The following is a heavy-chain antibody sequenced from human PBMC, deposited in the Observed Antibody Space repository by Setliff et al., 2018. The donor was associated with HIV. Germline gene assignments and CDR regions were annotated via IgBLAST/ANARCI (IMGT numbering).Heavy chain of an antibody. Sequence: TSETLSLTCTVSGGSISSDSYYWSWIRQPAGKGLEWIGRIYTSGSTNYNPSLKSRVTISVDTSKNQFSLKLSSVTATDTAVYFCAVALRAVTAYFDYWGQGTLVTVSS. J-gene: IGHJ4*02. D-gene: IGHD2-21*02. CDR3: AVALRAVTAYFDY. CDR1: GGSISSDSYY. V-gene: IGHV4-61*02. CDR2: IYTSGST.